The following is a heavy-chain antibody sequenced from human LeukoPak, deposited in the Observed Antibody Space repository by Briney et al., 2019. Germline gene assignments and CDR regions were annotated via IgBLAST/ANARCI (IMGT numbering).Heavy chain of an antibody. D-gene: IGHD3-10*01. CDR3: ARDGETYWFDP. V-gene: IGHV1-69*04. Sequence: ASVKVSCKASGGTFSSYAISWVRQAPGQGLEWMGRIIPILGIANYAQKFQGRVTITADKSTSTAYMELSSLRSEDTAVYYCARDGETYWFDPWGQGTLVTVSS. J-gene: IGHJ5*02. CDR2: IIPILGIA. CDR1: GGTFSSYA.